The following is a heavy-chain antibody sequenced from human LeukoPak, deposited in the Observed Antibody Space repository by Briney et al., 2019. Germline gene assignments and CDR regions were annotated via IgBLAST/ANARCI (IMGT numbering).Heavy chain of an antibody. D-gene: IGHD5-18*01. J-gene: IGHJ5*02. V-gene: IGHV3-23*01. CDR2: TFQGGGEI. CDR1: GFTFSDFA. CDR3: ATYRQVKLPFEA. Sequence: GGSLRLSCAASGFTFSDFAMIWVRQPPGKGLEWVSSTFQGGGEIHYADSVRGRFTISRDNSRSTPFLQMNSLRGEDTAIYYCATYRQVKLPFEAWGQGTLVTVSS.